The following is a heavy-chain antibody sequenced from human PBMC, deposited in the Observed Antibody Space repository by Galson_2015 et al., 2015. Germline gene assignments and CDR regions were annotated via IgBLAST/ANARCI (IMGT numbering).Heavy chain of an antibody. Sequence: SVKVSCKASGGTFSSHAISWVRQAPGQGLEWMGGIIPIFGTANYAQKFQGRVTITADESTSTAYMELSSLRSEDTAVYYCARDRLLWIQLWQVRVEDYGDYPHYGMDFWGQGTTVTVSS. CDR2: IIPIFGTA. CDR3: ARDRLLWIQLWQVRVEDYGDYPHYGMDF. CDR1: GGTFSSHA. D-gene: IGHD4-17*01. V-gene: IGHV1-69*13. J-gene: IGHJ6*02.